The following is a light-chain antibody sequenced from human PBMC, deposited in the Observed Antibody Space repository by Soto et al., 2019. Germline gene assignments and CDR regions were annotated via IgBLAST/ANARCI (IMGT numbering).Light chain of an antibody. Sequence: DIQLTQSPSSLSASVGDRVTITCRASQSISNYLNWYRQKPGKAPDLLIYGAYTLHSGVPSRFSGGGSGTHFPLTSSGLQAEDFATYCCQESSSPWTFGQGTKVDIQ. V-gene: IGKV1-39*01. CDR3: QESSSPWT. CDR2: GAY. CDR1: QSISNY. J-gene: IGKJ1*01.